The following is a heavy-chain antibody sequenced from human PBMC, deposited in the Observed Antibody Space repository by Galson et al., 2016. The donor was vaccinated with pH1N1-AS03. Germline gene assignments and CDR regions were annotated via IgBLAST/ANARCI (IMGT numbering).Heavy chain of an antibody. Sequence: SLRLSCADSGSTFSLKSMNWVRQAPGKGLEWISSISSSGSHIYYADSVKGRFTISRDSSKNTLYLQMNSLRAEDTAVYYCASGVISPDYWGQGTLVTVSS. CDR2: ISSSGSHI. CDR3: ASGVISPDY. CDR1: GSTFSLKS. D-gene: IGHD3-10*01. V-gene: IGHV3-21*04. J-gene: IGHJ4*02.